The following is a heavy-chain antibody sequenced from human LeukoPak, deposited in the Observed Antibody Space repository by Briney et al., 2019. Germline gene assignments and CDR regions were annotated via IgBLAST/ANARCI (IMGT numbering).Heavy chain of an antibody. CDR3: ARALRKVTSSYYYGMDV. V-gene: IGHV1-8*01. CDR1: GYTFISYD. CDR2: MNPNSGET. D-gene: IGHD4-17*01. J-gene: IGHJ6*02. Sequence: ASVKVSCKASGYTFISYDINWVRQATGQGLEWMGWMNPNSGETGLAEKFQGRVTMTKSTSISAAYMELSSLRSEDTAVYYRARALRKVTSSYYYGMDVWGQGTTVTVSS.